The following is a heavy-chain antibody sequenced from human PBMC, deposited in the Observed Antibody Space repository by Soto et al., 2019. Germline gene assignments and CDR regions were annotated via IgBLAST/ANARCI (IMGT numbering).Heavy chain of an antibody. CDR2: IYYSGRT. V-gene: IGHV4-39*01. CDR1: SGSISSSSYY. Sequence: QLQLQESGPGLVKPSETLSLTCTVSSGSISSSSYYWGWIRQPPGKGLEWIGSIYYSGRTYYNPSLESRVAISVDTSKKHFSLKLSSVTAADTAMYFCARHDSTSWYVDYWGQGTLVTVSS. CDR3: ARHDSTSWYVDY. J-gene: IGHJ4*02. D-gene: IGHD2-2*01.